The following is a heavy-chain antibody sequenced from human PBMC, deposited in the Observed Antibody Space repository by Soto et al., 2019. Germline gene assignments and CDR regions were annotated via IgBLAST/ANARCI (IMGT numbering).Heavy chain of an antibody. J-gene: IGHJ4*02. D-gene: IGHD3-9*01. CDR3: ARPLRYFDWLPYFDY. V-gene: IGHV1-3*01. CDR1: GYTFTSYA. Sequence: ASVKVSCKASGYTFTSYAMHWVRPAPGQRLEWMGWINAGNGNTKYSQKFQGRVTITRDTSASTAYMELSSLRSEDTAVYYCARPLRYFDWLPYFDYWGQGTLVTVSS. CDR2: INAGNGNT.